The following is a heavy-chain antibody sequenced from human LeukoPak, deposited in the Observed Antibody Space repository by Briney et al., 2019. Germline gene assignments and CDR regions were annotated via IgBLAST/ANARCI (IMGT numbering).Heavy chain of an antibody. J-gene: IGHJ3*02. Sequence: PSETLSLTCTVSGGSLSSYYWSWIRQPPGKGLEWVGYIYYSGSTNYNPSLKSRVTISVDTSKNQFSLKLSSVTAADTAVYYCARDQSHSSSWYPNAFDIWGQGTMVTVSS. CDR3: ARDQSHSSSWYPNAFDI. CDR1: GGSLSSYY. CDR2: IYYSGST. V-gene: IGHV4-59*12. D-gene: IGHD6-13*01.